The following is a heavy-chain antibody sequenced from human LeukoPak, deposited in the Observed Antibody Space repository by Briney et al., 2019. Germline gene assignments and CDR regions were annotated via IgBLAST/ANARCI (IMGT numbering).Heavy chain of an antibody. CDR1: GGSFSGYY. V-gene: IGHV4-30-4*08. J-gene: IGHJ4*02. Sequence: SETLSLTCAVYGGSFSGYYWSWIRQPPGKGLEWIGYIYYSGSTYYNPSLKSRVTISVDTSKNQFSLKLSSVTAADTAVYYCARDFGRVMGYFDYWGQGTLVTVSS. CDR2: IYYSGST. CDR3: ARDFGRVMGYFDY. D-gene: IGHD3-16*01.